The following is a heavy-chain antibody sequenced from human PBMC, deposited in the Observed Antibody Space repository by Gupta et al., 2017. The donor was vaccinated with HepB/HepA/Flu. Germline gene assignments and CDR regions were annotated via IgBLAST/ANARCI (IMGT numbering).Heavy chain of an antibody. CDR1: GFTVSRNY. Sequence: EVQLVESGGGLVQPGGSLRLSCAASGFTVSRNYMSWVRQAPGKGLEWVSVIYSGGSTYYADSVKGRFTISRHNSKNTLYLQMNSLRAEDTAVYYCARVGGYYGSGYEYYGMDVWGQGTTVTVSS. D-gene: IGHD3-10*01. V-gene: IGHV3-53*04. CDR2: IYSGGST. J-gene: IGHJ6*02. CDR3: ARVGGYYGSGYEYYGMDV.